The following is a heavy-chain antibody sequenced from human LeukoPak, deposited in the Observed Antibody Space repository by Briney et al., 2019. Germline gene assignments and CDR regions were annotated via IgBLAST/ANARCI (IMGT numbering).Heavy chain of an antibody. J-gene: IGHJ5*02. V-gene: IGHV4-61*02. Sequence: SQTLSLTCTVSGGSISSGSYYWSWIRQPAGKGLEWIGRIYTSGSTNYNPSLRSRVTMSVDTSKNQFSLKLSSVTAADTAVYYCAGSAEGWFDPWGQGTLVTVSS. CDR3: AGSAEGWFDP. D-gene: IGHD3-10*01. CDR2: IYTSGST. CDR1: GGSISSGSYY.